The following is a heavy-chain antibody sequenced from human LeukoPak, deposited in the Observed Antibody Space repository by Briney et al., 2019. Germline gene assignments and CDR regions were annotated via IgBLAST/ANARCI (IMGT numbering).Heavy chain of an antibody. CDR2: MYSRGDT. D-gene: IGHD6-13*01. J-gene: IGHJ5*02. V-gene: IGHV3-53*01. CDR1: GFTVSDNY. CDR3: ARDAPQVPAAGVLAS. Sequence: PGGSLRLSCAASGFTVSDNYMSWVRQAPGKGLEWVSVMYSRGDTHYANSVKGRFTFFRDISKNTLYLQMDGLRNEDTAMYYCARDAPQVPAAGVLASWGQGTLVIASS.